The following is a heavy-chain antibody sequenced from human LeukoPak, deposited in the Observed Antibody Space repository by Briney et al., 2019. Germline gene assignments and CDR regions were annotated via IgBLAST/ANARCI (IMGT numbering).Heavy chain of an antibody. V-gene: IGHV3-74*01. Sequence: GGSLRLSCAASGFTFSSYWMHWVRQAPGKGLVWVSRINSDGSSTSYADSVKGRFTISRDNAKNTLYLQMNSLRAEDTAVYYCARDPRFRTSHSSGYQGGFDYWGQGTLVTVSS. CDR3: ARDPRFRTSHSSGYQGGFDY. D-gene: IGHD3-22*01. CDR1: GFTFSSYW. J-gene: IGHJ4*02. CDR2: INSDGSST.